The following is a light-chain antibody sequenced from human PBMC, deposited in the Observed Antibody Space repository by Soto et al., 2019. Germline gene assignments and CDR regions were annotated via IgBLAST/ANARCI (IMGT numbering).Light chain of an antibody. CDR2: GAS. Sequence: EIVLTQSPGALSLSPGERATLSCRASQTVGSNYLGWYQQKPGQDPRLLIYGASNRATGIPDRFSGSGSGTDFTLTISRLEPEDFAVYYCQEYGSSRTFAQGTKVEIK. J-gene: IGKJ1*01. CDR3: QEYGSSRT. V-gene: IGKV3-20*01. CDR1: QTVGSNY.